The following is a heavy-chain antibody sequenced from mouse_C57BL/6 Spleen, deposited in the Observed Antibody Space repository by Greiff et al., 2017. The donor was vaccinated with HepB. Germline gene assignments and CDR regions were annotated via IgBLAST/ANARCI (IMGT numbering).Heavy chain of an antibody. CDR2: INPSSGYT. CDR1: GYTFTSYT. CDR3: ARVSLGGFDY. V-gene: IGHV1-4*01. J-gene: IGHJ2*01. D-gene: IGHD3-3*01. Sequence: VQLVESGAELARPGASVKMSCKASGYTFTSYTMHWVKQRPGQGLEWIGYINPSSGYTKYNQKFKDKATLTADKSSSTAYMQLSSLTSEDSAVYYCARVSLGGFDYWGQGTTLTVSS.